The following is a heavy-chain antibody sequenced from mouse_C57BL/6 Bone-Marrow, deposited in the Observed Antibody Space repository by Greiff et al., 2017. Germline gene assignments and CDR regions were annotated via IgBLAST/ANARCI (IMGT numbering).Heavy chain of an antibody. Sequence: DVKLVESGEGLVKPGGSLKLSCAASGFTFSSYAMSWVRQTPEKRLEWVAYISSGGDYIYYADTVKGRFTISRDNARNTLYLQMSSLKSEDTAMYYCTYYYGSSHFFYAMDYWGQGTSVTVSS. V-gene: IGHV5-9-1*02. CDR2: ISSGGDYI. CDR3: TYYYGSSHFFYAMDY. CDR1: GFTFSSYA. J-gene: IGHJ4*01. D-gene: IGHD1-1*01.